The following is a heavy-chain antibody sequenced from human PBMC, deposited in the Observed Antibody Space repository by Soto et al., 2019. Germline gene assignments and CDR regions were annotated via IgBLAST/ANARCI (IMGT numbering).Heavy chain of an antibody. J-gene: IGHJ4*02. CDR3: AKGRGDYGGGFDY. CDR2: ISGSGGSP. Sequence: EVQLLESGGGLVQPGGSLRLSCAASGFTFSSYAMSWVRQAPGKGLEWVSAISGSGGSPYDADSVKGRFTISRDNSKNTLYLQMNSLRAEDTAVYYCAKGRGDYGGGFDYWGQGTLVTVSS. V-gene: IGHV3-23*01. CDR1: GFTFSSYA. D-gene: IGHD4-17*01.